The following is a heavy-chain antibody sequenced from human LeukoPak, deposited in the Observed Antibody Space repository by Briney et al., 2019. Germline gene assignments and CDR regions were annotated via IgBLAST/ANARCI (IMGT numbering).Heavy chain of an antibody. J-gene: IGHJ5*02. V-gene: IGHV3-23*01. CDR1: GFTFSSYA. Sequence: GGSLRLSCAASGFTFSSYAMNWVRQAPGKGLEWVSAISGTGGSSYYADSVRGRFTISRDNSKNTLYLQMNSLRAEDTAVYYCAKPPGLRRLDPWGQGTLVTVSS. CDR2: ISGTGGSS. CDR3: AKPPGLRRLDP. D-gene: IGHD5-12*01.